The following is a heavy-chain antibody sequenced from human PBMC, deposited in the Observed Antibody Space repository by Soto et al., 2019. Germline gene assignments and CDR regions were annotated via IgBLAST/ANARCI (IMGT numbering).Heavy chain of an antibody. CDR3: AKGASTTVFAFNDY. D-gene: IGHD4-17*01. Sequence: EVQLVESGGGLVQPDRSLRLSCAASGFTFDDYAMHWVRQGPGKGLEWVSSISWNSGNLGYADSVKGRFTISRDNAKNALDLQMNSLRGEDTALYYCAKGASTTVFAFNDYWGQGTLVTVSS. J-gene: IGHJ4*02. CDR2: ISWNSGNL. CDR1: GFTFDDYA. V-gene: IGHV3-9*01.